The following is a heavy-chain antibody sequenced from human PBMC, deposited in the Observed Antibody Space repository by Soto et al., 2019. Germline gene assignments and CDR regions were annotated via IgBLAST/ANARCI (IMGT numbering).Heavy chain of an antibody. Sequence: GGSLRLSCAASGFTFSNYAMTWVRQAPGKGLECVSTINATGGNTHYTDSVKGRFTISRDNSRNTVYLQMNSLRADDTAVYYCAKDRLAGGFDYWGQGTLVTVSS. CDR1: GFTFSNYA. V-gene: IGHV3-23*01. J-gene: IGHJ4*02. CDR3: AKDRLAGGFDY. D-gene: IGHD3-16*01. CDR2: INATGGNT.